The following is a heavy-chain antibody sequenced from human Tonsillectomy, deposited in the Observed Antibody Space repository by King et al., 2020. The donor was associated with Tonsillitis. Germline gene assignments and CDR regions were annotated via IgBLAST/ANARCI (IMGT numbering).Heavy chain of an antibody. CDR3: AKEKYSWGAAAGGTDFDH. J-gene: IGHJ4*02. CDR2: ISWNSGNV. CDR1: GFTFDDYA. V-gene: IGHV3-9*01. D-gene: IGHD6-13*01. Sequence: VQLVESGGGLVQPGKSLRLSCVASGFTFDDYAMHWVRQAPGKGLEWVSGISWNSGNVAYADSVKGRFTISRDDAKNSLYLQMSSLRTEDTAFYYCAKEKYSWGAAAGGTDFDHWGQGTLVTVSP.